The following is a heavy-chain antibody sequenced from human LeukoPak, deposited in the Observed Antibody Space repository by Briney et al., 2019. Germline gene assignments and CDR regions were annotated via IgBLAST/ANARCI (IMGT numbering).Heavy chain of an antibody. CDR1: GFTFSSYW. D-gene: IGHD2-2*01. J-gene: IGHJ3*02. Sequence: GGSLRLSCAASGFTFSSYWMHWVRQAPGKGLVWVSRINSDGSNTGYVDSVKGRFTISRDNAKNTLYLQMNSLRAEDTAVYYCARDRCSGTSCYPDDAFDIWGQGTMVTVSS. V-gene: IGHV3-74*01. CDR3: ARDRCSGTSCYPDDAFDI. CDR2: INSDGSNT.